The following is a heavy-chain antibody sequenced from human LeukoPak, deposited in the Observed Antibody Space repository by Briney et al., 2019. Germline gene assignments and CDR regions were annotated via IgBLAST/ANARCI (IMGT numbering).Heavy chain of an antibody. Sequence: GGSLRLSCAASGFTFSSYGMHWVRQAPGKGLEWVAVIWYDGSNKYYADSVKGRFTISRDNSKNTLYLQMNSLRAEDTAVYYCARGGYYYDSSGYYPFDYWGQGTLVAVSS. CDR3: ARGGYYYDSSGYYPFDY. CDR2: IWYDGSNK. J-gene: IGHJ4*02. CDR1: GFTFSSYG. V-gene: IGHV3-33*01. D-gene: IGHD3-22*01.